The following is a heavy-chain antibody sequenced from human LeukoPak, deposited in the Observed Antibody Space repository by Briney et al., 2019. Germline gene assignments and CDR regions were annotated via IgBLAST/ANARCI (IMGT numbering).Heavy chain of an antibody. Sequence: GGSLRLSCAASGFTFINAWMSWVRQALGKGLEWVGRIKSKADGGTTDYAASVKGRFTISRDNSENTLQMNSLKTEDTAVYYCTTEYEGSGSAFDIWGQGTMVTVSS. D-gene: IGHD1-26*01. CDR1: GFTFINAW. CDR3: TTEYEGSGSAFDI. J-gene: IGHJ3*02. CDR2: IKSKADGGTT. V-gene: IGHV3-15*01.